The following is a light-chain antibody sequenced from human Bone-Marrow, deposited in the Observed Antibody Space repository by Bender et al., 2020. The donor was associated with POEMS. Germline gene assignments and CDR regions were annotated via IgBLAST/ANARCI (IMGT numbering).Light chain of an antibody. V-gene: IGLV3-1*01. CDR1: QLGDQY. Sequence: SYGLTQPPSVSVSPGHTANITCSGDQLGDQYASWYQLKPGQSPVLVIYEDNKRPSGFPERFSGSNSGNIATLTSSGTQALDEGDYYCQAWDSNTAVFGGGTKLTVL. J-gene: IGLJ3*02. CDR2: EDN. CDR3: QAWDSNTAV.